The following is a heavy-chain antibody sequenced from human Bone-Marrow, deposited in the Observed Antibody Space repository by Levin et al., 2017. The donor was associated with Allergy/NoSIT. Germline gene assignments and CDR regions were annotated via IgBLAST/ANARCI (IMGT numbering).Heavy chain of an antibody. D-gene: IGHD4-11*01. CDR3: ARDRSNYDFDY. J-gene: IGHJ4*02. Sequence: PSETLSLTCTVSGGSISSGDYYWSWIRQPPGKGLEWIGYIYYSGSTYYNPSLKSRVTISVDTSKNQFSLKLSSVTAADTAVYYCARDRSNYDFDYWGQGTLVTVSS. CDR2: IYYSGST. CDR1: GGSISSGDYY. V-gene: IGHV4-30-4*01.